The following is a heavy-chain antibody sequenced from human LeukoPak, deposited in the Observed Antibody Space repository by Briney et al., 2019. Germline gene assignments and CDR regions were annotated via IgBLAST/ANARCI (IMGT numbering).Heavy chain of an antibody. D-gene: IGHD3-9*01. CDR2: INQDGSKK. J-gene: IGHJ3*01. V-gene: IGHV3-7*05. CDR3: ARDPDILTGVAYDF. Sequence: QTGGSLRLSCAASGFSFSSDWMNWVRQAPGKGLEWVANINQDGSKKYYVDSVKGRFTIPRDNAKNSLYLQMNSLRAEDTAVYYCARDPDILTGVAYDFWGQGTMVTVSS. CDR1: GFSFSSDW.